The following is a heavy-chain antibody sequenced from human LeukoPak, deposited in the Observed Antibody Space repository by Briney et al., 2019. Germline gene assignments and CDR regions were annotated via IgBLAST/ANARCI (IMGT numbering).Heavy chain of an antibody. CDR2: IIPIFGTA. CDR1: GGTFSSYA. CDR3: ALTYYYGSGSPFGFDY. V-gene: IGHV1-69*13. D-gene: IGHD3-10*01. J-gene: IGHJ4*02. Sequence: SVKVSCKASGGTFSSYAISWVRQAPGQGLEWMGGIIPIFGTANYAQKFQGRVTITADESTSTAYMELSSLRSEDTAVDYCALTYYYGSGSPFGFDYWGQGTLVTVSS.